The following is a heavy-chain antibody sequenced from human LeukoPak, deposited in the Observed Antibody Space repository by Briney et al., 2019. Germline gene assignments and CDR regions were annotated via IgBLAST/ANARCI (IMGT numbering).Heavy chain of an antibody. Sequence: NPSETLSLTCTVSGGSISSYYWSWIRQPPGKGLEWIGYIYYSGSTNYNPSLKSRVTISVDASKNQFSLKLSSVTAADTAVYYCARSVVTTLDYWGQGTLVTVSS. CDR2: IYYSGST. D-gene: IGHD2-21*02. J-gene: IGHJ4*02. CDR3: ARSVVTTLDY. CDR1: GGSISSYY. V-gene: IGHV4-59*01.